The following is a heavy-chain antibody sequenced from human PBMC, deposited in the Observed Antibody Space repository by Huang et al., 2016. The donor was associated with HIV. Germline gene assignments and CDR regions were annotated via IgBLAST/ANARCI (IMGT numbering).Heavy chain of an antibody. Sequence: QVQLEQWGAGLLKASETLSLTCAVYGGSVSGYYWNWLRQAPGKGLERVGEINHSGNTNYNPALKRRVNMSVDTAKSQFSLYLTSLSAADTGTYFGARRYNSRRDYWGRGTLVTVYS. D-gene: IGHD3-22*01. V-gene: IGHV4-34*02. CDR2: INHSGNT. CDR3: ARRYNSRRDY. J-gene: IGHJ4*02. CDR1: GGSVSGYY.